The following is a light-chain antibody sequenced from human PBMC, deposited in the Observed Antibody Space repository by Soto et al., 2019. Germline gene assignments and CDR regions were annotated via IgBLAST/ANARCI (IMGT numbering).Light chain of an antibody. CDR1: TSNIGAGFD. CDR3: QSNDTGVSGSI. CDR2: SDT. V-gene: IGLV1-40*01. Sequence: QPVLTQPPSVSGAPGQRLTISCSGSTSNIGAGFDVHWYQQFPGAAPTLLIYSDTSRPSGVPSRFSASKSGTSASLTITGLRTEDEADYYCQSNDTGVSGSIFGGGTKLTVL. J-gene: IGLJ2*01.